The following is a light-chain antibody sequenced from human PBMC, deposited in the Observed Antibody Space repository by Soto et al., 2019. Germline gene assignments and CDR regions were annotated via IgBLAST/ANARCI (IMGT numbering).Light chain of an antibody. CDR3: QPYYNKPQA. J-gene: IGKJ1*01. CDR2: WAT. Sequence: DIVVTQSPDSLAVSLGERATINCTSSQMVFYRSYTKNYLAWYQQKPGQHPKMLLYWATTRESGVPDRFSGSGSGTDFTLTISSLQAENVAMYYCQPYYNKPQALGHGTKVEIK. V-gene: IGKV4-1*01. CDR1: QMVFYRSYTKNY.